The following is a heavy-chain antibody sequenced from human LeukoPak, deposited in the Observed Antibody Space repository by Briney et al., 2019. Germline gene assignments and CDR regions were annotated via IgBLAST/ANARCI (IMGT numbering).Heavy chain of an antibody. CDR2: ISSSSSTI. J-gene: IGHJ3*02. D-gene: IGHD3-10*01. V-gene: IGHV3-48*01. CDR1: GFTFSSYS. CDR3: AVALWFGELLYHNDAFDI. Sequence: GGSLRLSCAASGFTFSSYSMNWVRQAPGKGLEWVSYISSSSSTIYYADSVKGRFTISRDNAKNSLYLQMNSLRAEDTAVYYCAVALWFGELLYHNDAFDIWGQGTMVTVSS.